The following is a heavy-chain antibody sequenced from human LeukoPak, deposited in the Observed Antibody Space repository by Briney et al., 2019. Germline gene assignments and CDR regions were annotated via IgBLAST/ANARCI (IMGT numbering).Heavy chain of an antibody. CDR2: ISGSSGII. J-gene: IGHJ4*02. V-gene: IGHV3-48*01. CDR1: GFTFNTYT. Sequence: GGSLRLSCAASGFTFNTYTMNWVRQAPGKGLEWVSYISGSSGIIDYADSVRGRFTISRDNAKNSLYLQMNSLRAEDTAVYYCAKDLRVVVAATLDSWGQGTLVTVSS. D-gene: IGHD2-15*01. CDR3: AKDLRVVVAATLDS.